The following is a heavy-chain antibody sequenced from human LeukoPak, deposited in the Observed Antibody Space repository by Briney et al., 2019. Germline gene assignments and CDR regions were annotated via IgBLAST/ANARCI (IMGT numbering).Heavy chain of an antibody. Sequence: PGRSLRLSCAASGFTLSEYGIHWVRQAPGKGLEWVAVLSYDGRDRYYAASVNGRFTISRDISSDTVSLQVDRLKVEDTAVYFCARDRINMMVLVHDAGLDLWGQGTLVTVSS. CDR1: GFTLSEYG. V-gene: IGHV3-30*01. CDR3: ARDRINMMVLVHDAGLDL. J-gene: IGHJ5*02. CDR2: LSYDGRDR. D-gene: IGHD3-22*01.